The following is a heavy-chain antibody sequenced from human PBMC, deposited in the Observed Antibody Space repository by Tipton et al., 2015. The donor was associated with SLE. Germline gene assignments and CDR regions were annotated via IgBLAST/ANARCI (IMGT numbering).Heavy chain of an antibody. Sequence: TLSLTCTVSGDSISGHYRSWIRQPPGKGLEWIGYIYDSGSTSYNPSLKSRVTISVDTSKNQFSLKLSSVTAADTAVYYCAREGLGTSYYYYMDVWGKGTTVTVSS. V-gene: IGHV4-59*11. CDR1: GDSISGHY. D-gene: IGHD1-26*01. CDR3: AREGLGTSYYYYMDV. J-gene: IGHJ6*03. CDR2: IYDSGST.